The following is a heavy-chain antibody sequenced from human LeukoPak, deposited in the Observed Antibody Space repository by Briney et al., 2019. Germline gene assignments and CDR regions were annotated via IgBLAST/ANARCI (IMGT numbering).Heavy chain of an antibody. CDR3: AVTYYYDSSGYFHSNWFDP. Sequence: SVKVSCKASGGTFSSYAISWVRQAPGQGLEWMGRIVPIFGTANYAQKFQGRVTITTDESTSTAYMELSSLRSEDTAVYYCAVTYYYDSSGYFHSNWFDPWGQGTLVTVSS. V-gene: IGHV1-69*05. CDR1: GGTFSSYA. D-gene: IGHD3-22*01. CDR2: IVPIFGTA. J-gene: IGHJ5*02.